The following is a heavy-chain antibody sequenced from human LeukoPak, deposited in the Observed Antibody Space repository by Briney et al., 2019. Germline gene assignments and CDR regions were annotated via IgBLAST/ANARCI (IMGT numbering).Heavy chain of an antibody. D-gene: IGHD2-2*01. CDR1: GYTFTSYY. CDR3: ARESPARGCSSTSCFQRFDP. CDR2: INPSGGST. J-gene: IGHJ5*02. V-gene: IGHV1-46*01. Sequence: GASVTVSCKASGYTFTSYYMHWVRQAPGQGLEWMGIINPSGGSTSYAQKFQGGVTMTRDTSTSTVYMELSSLRSEDTAVYYCARESPARGCSSTSCFQRFDPWGQGTLVTVSS.